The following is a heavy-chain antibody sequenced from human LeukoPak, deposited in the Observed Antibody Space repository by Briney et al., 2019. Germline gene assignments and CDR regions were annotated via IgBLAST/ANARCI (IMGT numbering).Heavy chain of an antibody. V-gene: IGHV1-69*13. CDR1: GGTFSSYA. CDR3: ARCTAGAFYMDV. J-gene: IGHJ6*03. CDR2: IIPIFGTA. D-gene: IGHD6-19*01. Sequence: ASVKVSCKASGGTFSSYAISWVRQAPGQGLEWKGGIIPIFGTANYAQKFQGRVTITADESTSTAYMELSSLRSEDTAVYYCARCTAGAFYMDVWGKGTTVTISS.